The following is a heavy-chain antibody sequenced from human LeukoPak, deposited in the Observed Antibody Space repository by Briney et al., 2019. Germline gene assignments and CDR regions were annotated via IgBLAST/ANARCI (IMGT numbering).Heavy chain of an antibody. CDR1: GFAFEDYA. V-gene: IGHV3-43D*04. CDR2: ITWNGDAT. CDR3: AKDRGIAAPDYYFDY. J-gene: IGHJ4*02. Sequence: PGGSLRLSCAASGFAFEDYAMYWVRQAPGKGLEWVSLITWNGDATYCADSVKGRFTISRDTSKKSLYLQMNSLRAEDTAFYYCAKDRGIAAPDYYFDYWGQGTLVTVSS. D-gene: IGHD6-6*01.